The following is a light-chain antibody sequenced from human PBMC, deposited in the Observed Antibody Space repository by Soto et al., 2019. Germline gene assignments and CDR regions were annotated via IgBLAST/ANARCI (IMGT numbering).Light chain of an antibody. CDR2: GAS. V-gene: IGKV3-20*01. CDR1: QSVSNNY. J-gene: IGKJ4*01. CDR3: HQYGSSP. Sequence: EIVLTQSPGTLSLSPGERATLSCRASQSVSNNYLAWYQQKPGQAPRLLIYGASNRATGIPDRFSGSGSGTDFTLTISRLEPEDFAVYYCHQYGSSPFGGGTKVDIK.